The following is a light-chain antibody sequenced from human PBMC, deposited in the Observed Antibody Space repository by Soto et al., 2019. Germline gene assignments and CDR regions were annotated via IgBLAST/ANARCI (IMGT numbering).Light chain of an antibody. CDR1: SSNIGAGYE. Sequence: QSALTQPPSVSGAPGQRVTISCTGSSSNIGAGYEVHWYQQLPGTAPKLLIYGNSNRPSGVPDRFSGSKSGTSASLAITGLQAEDEADYYCQSYDSSLRGVFGGGTKLTVL. V-gene: IGLV1-40*01. CDR2: GNS. CDR3: QSYDSSLRGV. J-gene: IGLJ2*01.